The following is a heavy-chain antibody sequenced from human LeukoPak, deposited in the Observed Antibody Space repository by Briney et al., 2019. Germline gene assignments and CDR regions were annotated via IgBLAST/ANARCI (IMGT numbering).Heavy chain of an antibody. V-gene: IGHV3-66*02. CDR2: IYSGVST. Sequence: PGGSLRLAWAPSGFTVSSIYMSWVRPAPGKGLEWVSVIYSGVSTYSAGSVKGRFTISRDNSKNTLYLQMNSLRAEDTAVYYCARDQDSSGWYAGYFQHWGQGTLVTVSS. D-gene: IGHD6-19*01. CDR1: GFTVSSIY. J-gene: IGHJ1*01. CDR3: ARDQDSSGWYAGYFQH.